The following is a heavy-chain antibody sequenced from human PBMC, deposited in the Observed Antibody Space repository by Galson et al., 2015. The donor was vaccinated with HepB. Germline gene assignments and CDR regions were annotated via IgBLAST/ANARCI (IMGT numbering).Heavy chain of an antibody. D-gene: IGHD4-11*01. CDR1: GYSFTSYW. CDR2: IYPGDSDT. CDR3: ARHGATVTNYDAFDI. J-gene: IGHJ3*02. V-gene: IGHV5-51*01. Sequence: QSGAEVKKPGESLKISCKGSGYSFTSYWIGWVRQMPGKGLEWMGIIYPGDSDTRYSPSFQGQVTISADKSISTAYLQWSSLKASDTAMYYCARHGATVTNYDAFDIWGQGTMVTVSS.